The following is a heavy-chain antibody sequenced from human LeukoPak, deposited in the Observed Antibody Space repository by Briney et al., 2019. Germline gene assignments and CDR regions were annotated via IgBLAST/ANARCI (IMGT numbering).Heavy chain of an antibody. J-gene: IGHJ4*02. Sequence: GSLRLSCAASGFTFSSYWMSWVRQAPGKGLEWVANIKQDGSEKYYVDSVKGRFTISRDNAKDSLYLQMNSLRAEDTAVYYCARDTMVRGAIKFDYWGQGTLVTVSS. CDR2: IKQDGSEK. CDR1: GFTFSSYW. D-gene: IGHD3-10*01. V-gene: IGHV3-7*01. CDR3: ARDTMVRGAIKFDY.